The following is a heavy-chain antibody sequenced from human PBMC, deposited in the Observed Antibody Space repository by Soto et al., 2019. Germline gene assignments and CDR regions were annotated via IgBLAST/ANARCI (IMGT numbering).Heavy chain of an antibody. Sequence: PSETLSLTCTVSGGSISSGGYYWSWIRQHPGKGLEWIGYIYYSGSTYYNPSLKSRVTISVDTSKNQFSLKLSSVTAADTAMYYCARHDLSIAATLNWFDPWGQGTLVTVSS. CDR2: IYYSGST. V-gene: IGHV4-31*03. D-gene: IGHD6-13*01. CDR3: ARHDLSIAATLNWFDP. CDR1: GGSISSGGYY. J-gene: IGHJ5*02.